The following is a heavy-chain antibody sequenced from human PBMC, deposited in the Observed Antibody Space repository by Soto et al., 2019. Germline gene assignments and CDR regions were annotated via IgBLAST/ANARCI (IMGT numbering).Heavy chain of an antibody. J-gene: IGHJ4*02. Sequence: TGGSLRLSCAASGFTFSSYAMHWVRQAPGKGLEWVAVISYDGSNKYYADSVKGRFTISRDNSKNTLYLQMNSLRAEDTAVYYCALWEYYFDYWGQGTLVTVSS. V-gene: IGHV3-30-3*01. D-gene: IGHD1-26*01. CDR2: ISYDGSNK. CDR3: ALWEYYFDY. CDR1: GFTFSSYA.